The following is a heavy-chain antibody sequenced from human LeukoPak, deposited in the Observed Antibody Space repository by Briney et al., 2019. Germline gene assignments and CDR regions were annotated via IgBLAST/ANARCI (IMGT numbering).Heavy chain of an antibody. D-gene: IGHD3-10*01. CDR2: INPNSGGT. Sequence: ASVKVSCKASGYTFTGYYMHWVRQAPGQGLEWMGWINPNSGGTNYAQKLQGRVTMTTDTSTSTAYMELRSLRSDDTAVYYCARDLGYYGSGSYYRITSFYYYMDVWGKGTTVTISS. V-gene: IGHV1-2*02. CDR1: GYTFTGYY. J-gene: IGHJ6*03. CDR3: ARDLGYYGSGSYYRITSFYYYMDV.